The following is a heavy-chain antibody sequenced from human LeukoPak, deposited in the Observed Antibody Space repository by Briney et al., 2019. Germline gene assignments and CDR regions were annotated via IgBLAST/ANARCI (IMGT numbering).Heavy chain of an antibody. CDR3: ARRGLGTITAGPFNY. CDR1: GYIFTGYG. Sequence: ASVKVSCKASGYIFTGYGITWVRHAPGQGLEWMGWISGHQGNTKYAQNFQGRVSMTIDTSTSTVYMDLWSLRSDDTAIYFCARRGLGTITAGPFNYWGQGTLVTVSS. CDR2: ISGHQGNT. J-gene: IGHJ4*02. V-gene: IGHV1-18*01. D-gene: IGHD5-24*01.